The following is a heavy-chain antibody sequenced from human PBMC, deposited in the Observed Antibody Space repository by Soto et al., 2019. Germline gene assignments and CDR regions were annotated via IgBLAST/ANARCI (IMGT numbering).Heavy chain of an antibody. CDR1: GGTFSSYT. Sequence: SVKICCKASGGTFSSYTISWVRQAPGQGLEWMGRIIPILGIANYAQKFQGRVTITADKSTSTAYMELSSLRSEDTAVYYCARDDSSGPGGNWFDPWGQGTLVTVSS. CDR3: ARDDSSGPGGNWFDP. CDR2: IIPILGIA. J-gene: IGHJ5*02. V-gene: IGHV1-69*04. D-gene: IGHD3-22*01.